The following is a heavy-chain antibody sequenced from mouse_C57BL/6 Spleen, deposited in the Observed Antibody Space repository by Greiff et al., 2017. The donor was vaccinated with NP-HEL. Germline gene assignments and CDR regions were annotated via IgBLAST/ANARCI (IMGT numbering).Heavy chain of an antibody. V-gene: IGHV1-82*01. CDR2: IYPGDGDT. CDR1: GYAFSSSW. D-gene: IGHD1-1*01. Sequence: VQLQQSGPALVQPGASVKISCKASGYAFSSSWLNWVKQRPGKGLEWIGRIYPGDGDTNYNGKVKGKATLTADKASSTAYMQLSSLTSEDSAVYFCARSGYYGSSYRDYWGQGTTLTVSS. J-gene: IGHJ2*01. CDR3: ARSGYYGSSYRDY.